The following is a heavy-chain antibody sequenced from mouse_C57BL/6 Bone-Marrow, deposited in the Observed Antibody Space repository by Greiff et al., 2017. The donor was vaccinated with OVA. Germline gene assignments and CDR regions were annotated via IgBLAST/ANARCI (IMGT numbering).Heavy chain of an antibody. V-gene: IGHV1-61*01. J-gene: IGHJ3*01. CDR3: ARGGRGCAD. Sequence: QVQLQQPGAELVRPGSSVKLSCKASGYTFTSYWMDWVKQRPGQGLEWIGNIYPSDSETHYNQKFKDKATLTVDKSSSTAYMQLSSLTSEDSAVYDGARGGRGCADWGQGTRVTVSA. CDR2: IYPSDSET. CDR1: GYTFTSYW.